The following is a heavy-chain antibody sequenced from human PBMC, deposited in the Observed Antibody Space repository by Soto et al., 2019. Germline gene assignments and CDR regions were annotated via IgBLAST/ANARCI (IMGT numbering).Heavy chain of an antibody. CDR1: GGSISSYY. J-gene: IGHJ4*02. CDR2: IYYSGST. D-gene: IGHD1-26*01. V-gene: IGHV4-59*08. Sequence: QVQLQEWGPGLVKPSETLSLTCTVSGGSISSYYWSWIRQPPGKGLEWIGYIYYSGSTNYNPSLKSRVTISVDTSKNQFSLKLSSVTAADTAVYYCARRYGGNLDYWGQGTLVTVSS. CDR3: ARRYGGNLDY.